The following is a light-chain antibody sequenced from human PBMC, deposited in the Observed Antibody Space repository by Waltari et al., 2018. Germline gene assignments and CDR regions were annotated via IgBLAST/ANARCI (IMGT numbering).Light chain of an antibody. J-gene: IGKJ4*01. V-gene: IGKV3-20*01. CDR1: QSVSSAY. CDR2: STS. Sequence: EIVLTQSPGTLSLSPGDRATLSCRASQSVSSAYLAWFQHTPGQAPRLLIYSTSARATGIPDRFSGSGSGTDFILTISRLEPEDFAVYYCQQYGTSPFAFGGGTKVEIK. CDR3: QQYGTSPFA.